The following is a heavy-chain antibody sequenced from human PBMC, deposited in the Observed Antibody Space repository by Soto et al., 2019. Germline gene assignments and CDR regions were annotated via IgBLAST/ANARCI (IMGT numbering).Heavy chain of an antibody. CDR2: IYTSGST. J-gene: IGHJ4*02. Sequence: QVQLQESGPGLVKPSETLSLTCTVSGGSISSHYWSWIRQPAGKGLEWIGRIYTSGSTNYNPSLKSRVTMSVDTSKNQFSLKLSSVTAADTAVYYCARQPRAAGTNQFDYWGQGTLVTVSS. V-gene: IGHV4-4*07. D-gene: IGHD6-13*01. CDR3: ARQPRAAGTNQFDY. CDR1: GGSISSHY.